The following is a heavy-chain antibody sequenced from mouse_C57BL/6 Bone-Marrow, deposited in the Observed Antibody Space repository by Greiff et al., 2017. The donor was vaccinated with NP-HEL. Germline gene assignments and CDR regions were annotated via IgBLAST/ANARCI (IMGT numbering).Heavy chain of an antibody. CDR3: ARRGYSNWFAY. CDR1: GYTFTDYY. D-gene: IGHD2-5*01. Sequence: VQLQQSGPVLVKPGASVKMSCKASGYTFTDYYMNWVKQSHGKSLEWIGVINPYNGGTSYNQKFKGKATLTVDKSSSTAYMELNCLTSEDSAVYYCARRGYSNWFAYWGQGTLVTVSA. V-gene: IGHV1-19*01. J-gene: IGHJ3*01. CDR2: INPYNGGT.